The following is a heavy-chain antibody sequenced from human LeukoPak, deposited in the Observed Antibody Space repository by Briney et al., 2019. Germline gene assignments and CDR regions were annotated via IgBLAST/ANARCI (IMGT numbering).Heavy chain of an antibody. D-gene: IGHD2-8*01. J-gene: IGHJ4*02. CDR3: ANGAVYCTSPKYPTGSAPSCFAH. V-gene: IGHV3-30*18. CDR2: ISYDERNN. Sequence: GGSLRLSCEASGVTFNTYGMHWVRQAPGKGLEWLAVISYDERNNYYTDSVKGRFTISRDNSKNTLYLQMSSLRPEDTAVYYCANGAVYCTSPKYPTGSAPSCFAHWGQGTLVTVSS. CDR1: GVTFNTYG.